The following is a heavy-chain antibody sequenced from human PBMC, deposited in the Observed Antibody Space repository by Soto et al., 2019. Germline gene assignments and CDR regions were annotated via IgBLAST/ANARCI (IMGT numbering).Heavy chain of an antibody. CDR1: GFTFSTYS. D-gene: IGHD2-2*01. Sequence: GGSLRLSCAASGFTFSTYSMSWVRQAPGKGLEWVSVISGSGGDKYYADSVKGRFTISRDNSKNTLYLQMNSLRAEDTAVYYCARPDPPYCSSTSCYGYFDYWGQGTLVTVSS. V-gene: IGHV3-23*01. J-gene: IGHJ4*02. CDR2: ISGSGGDK. CDR3: ARPDPPYCSSTSCYGYFDY.